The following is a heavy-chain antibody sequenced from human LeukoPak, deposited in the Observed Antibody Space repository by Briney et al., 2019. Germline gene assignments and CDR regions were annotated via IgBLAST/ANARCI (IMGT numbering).Heavy chain of an antibody. Sequence: SETLSLTCTVSGGSISSYYWSWIRQPPGKGLEWIGYISYSGSTSYSPSLKSRVTMSVDTSKNQFSLKLSSVTAADTAVYYCARDGVGSSWSFDYWGQGTLVTVSS. J-gene: IGHJ4*02. V-gene: IGHV4-59*01. D-gene: IGHD6-13*01. CDR3: ARDGVGSSWSFDY. CDR1: GGSISSYY. CDR2: ISYSGST.